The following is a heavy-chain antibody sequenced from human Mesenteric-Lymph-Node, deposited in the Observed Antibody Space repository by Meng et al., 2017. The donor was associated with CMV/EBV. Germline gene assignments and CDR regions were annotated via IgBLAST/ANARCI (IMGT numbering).Heavy chain of an antibody. V-gene: IGHV4-34*01. CDR3: ARDQLIRGGRIGY. D-gene: IGHD6-6*01. CDR2: SNHSGST. Sequence: CAVYGGCFSGYYWSRVRKHAGKGLEWVGESNHSGSTNYNPSLKSRVTISVDTSKNQFSLKLSSVTAADTAVYYCARDQLIRGGRIGYWGQGTLVTVSS. CDR1: GGCFSGYY. J-gene: IGHJ4*02.